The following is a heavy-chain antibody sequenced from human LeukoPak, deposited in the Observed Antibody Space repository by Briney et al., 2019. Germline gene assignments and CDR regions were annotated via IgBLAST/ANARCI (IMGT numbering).Heavy chain of an antibody. Sequence: ASVKVSCKASGYTFTSYDINWVRQATGQGLEWMGWMNPNSGNTGYAQKFQGRVTVTRNTSISTAYMELSSLRSEDTAVYYCARPLMYSSSWLGLDFDYWGQGTLVTVSS. CDR1: GYTFTSYD. CDR3: ARPLMYSSSWLGLDFDY. CDR2: MNPNSGNT. D-gene: IGHD6-13*01. J-gene: IGHJ4*02. V-gene: IGHV1-8*01.